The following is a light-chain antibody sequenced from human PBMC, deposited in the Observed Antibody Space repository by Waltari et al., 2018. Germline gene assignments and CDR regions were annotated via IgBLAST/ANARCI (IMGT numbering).Light chain of an antibody. V-gene: IGLV2-14*01. CDR2: GVS. Sequence: QSALTQPASVSGSPGQSITISCTGTSSDVGAYNYVSWYQHHPGKAPKLMIYGVSNRPAGVSNRFSGSKSGNTASLTISGVQAEDEADYYCSSYTGSSTLVIFGGGTKLTVL. CDR1: SSDVGAYNY. CDR3: SSYTGSSTLVI. J-gene: IGLJ2*01.